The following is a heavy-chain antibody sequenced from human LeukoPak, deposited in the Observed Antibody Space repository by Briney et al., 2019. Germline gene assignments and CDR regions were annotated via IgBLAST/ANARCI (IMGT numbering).Heavy chain of an antibody. V-gene: IGHV1-8*01. Sequence: ASVKVSCKASGYTFTCYDINWVRQATGQGLEWMGWMNPNSGNTGYAQKFQGRVTMTRNTSISTAYMELSSLRSEDTAGYYCARGGYSSSGYPNDYYYYYYLDVWGKGTTVTVSS. D-gene: IGHD6-13*01. J-gene: IGHJ6*03. CDR1: GYTFTCYD. CDR2: MNPNSGNT. CDR3: ARGGYSSSGYPNDYYYYYYLDV.